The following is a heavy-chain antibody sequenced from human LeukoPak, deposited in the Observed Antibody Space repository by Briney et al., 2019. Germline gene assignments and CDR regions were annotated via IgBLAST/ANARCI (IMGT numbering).Heavy chain of an antibody. J-gene: IGHJ4*02. D-gene: IGHD6-13*01. CDR3: AKDVAGISAGVG. CDR1: GYTFTSYA. Sequence: GASVKVSCKASGYTFTSYAMHWVRQAPGQRLEWMGWINAGNGNTKYSQKFQGRVTITRDTSASTAYMELSSLRAEDTAVYYCAKDVAGISAGVGWGQGTLVTVSS. CDR2: INAGNGNT. V-gene: IGHV1-3*01.